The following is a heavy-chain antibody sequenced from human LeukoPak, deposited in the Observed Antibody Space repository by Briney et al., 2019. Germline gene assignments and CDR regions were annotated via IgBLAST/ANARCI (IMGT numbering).Heavy chain of an antibody. CDR1: GFTFSSYA. CDR3: ARVQSTMVQGVTPLNY. CDR2: ISYDGSNK. J-gene: IGHJ4*02. Sequence: PGGSLRLSCAASGFTFSSYAMHWVRQAPGKGLEWVAVISYDGSNKYYADSVKGRFTISRDNSKNTLYLQMNSLRAEDTAVYYCARVQSTMVQGVTPLNYWGQGTLVTVSS. V-gene: IGHV3-30*04. D-gene: IGHD3-10*01.